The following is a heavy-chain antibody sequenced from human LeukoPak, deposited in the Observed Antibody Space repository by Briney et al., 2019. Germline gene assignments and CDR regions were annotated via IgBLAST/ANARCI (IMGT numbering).Heavy chain of an antibody. Sequence: GRSLRLSCAASGFTFDDYAMHWVRQAPGKGLEWVSGISWNSGSIGYADSVKGRFTISRDNAKNSLHLQMNSLRAEDTALYYCAKGQGYSYGLFDYWGQGTLVTVSS. J-gene: IGHJ4*02. CDR3: AKGQGYSYGLFDY. V-gene: IGHV3-9*01. CDR1: GFTFDDYA. CDR2: ISWNSGSI. D-gene: IGHD5-18*01.